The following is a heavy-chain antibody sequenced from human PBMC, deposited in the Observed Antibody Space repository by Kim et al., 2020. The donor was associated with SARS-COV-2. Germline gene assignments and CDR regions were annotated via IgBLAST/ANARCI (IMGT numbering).Heavy chain of an antibody. D-gene: IGHD3-9*01. CDR3: TTGSPSYYDILTGYQDAIDY. J-gene: IGHJ4*02. Sequence: RFTISRDDSKNTLYLQMNSLKTEDTAVYYCTTGSPSYYDILTGYQDAIDYWGQGTLVTVSS. V-gene: IGHV3-15*01.